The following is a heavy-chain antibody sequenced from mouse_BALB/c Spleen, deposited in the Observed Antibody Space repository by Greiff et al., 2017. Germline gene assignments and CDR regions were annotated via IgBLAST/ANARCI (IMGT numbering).Heavy chain of an antibody. V-gene: IGHV2-2*02. CDR2: IWSGGST. Sequence: QVQLQQSGPGLVQPSQSLSITCTVSGFSLTSYGVHWVRQSPGKGLEWLGVIWSGGSTDYNAAFISRLSISKDNSKSQVFFKMNSLQANDTAIYYCARNWGYYYYFDYWGQGTTLTVPS. J-gene: IGHJ2*01. CDR3: ARNWGYYYYFDY. D-gene: IGHD1-1*02. CDR1: GFSLTSYG.